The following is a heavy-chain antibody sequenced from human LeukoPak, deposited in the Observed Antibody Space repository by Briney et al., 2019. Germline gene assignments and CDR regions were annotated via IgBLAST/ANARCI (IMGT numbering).Heavy chain of an antibody. CDR1: GGSISSSNW. V-gene: IGHV4-4*02. Sequence: PSETLSLTCAVSGGSISSSNWWSWVRQPPGKGLEWIGEIYHSGSTNYNPSLKSRVTISVDKSKNQFSLKLSSVTAADTAVYYCARHRGFYCSSTSCYTKVGLGPAARLAFDYWGQGTLVTVSS. D-gene: IGHD2-2*02. J-gene: IGHJ4*02. CDR3: ARHRGFYCSSTSCYTKVGLGPAARLAFDY. CDR2: IYHSGST.